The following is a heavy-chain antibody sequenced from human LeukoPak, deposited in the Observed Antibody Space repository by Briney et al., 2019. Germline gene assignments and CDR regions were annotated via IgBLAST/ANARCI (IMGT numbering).Heavy chain of an antibody. D-gene: IGHD3-16*02. CDR3: AKSYDYIWGSYRFNWFDR. Sequence: GSLRLSCEASGFTFSSYAMSWVRQAPGKGLEWVSGISGSGGSTYYADSVKGRFTISRDNSKNTLYLQMNSLRAEDTAVYYCAKSYDYIWGSYRFNWFDRWGQGTLVTVSS. CDR1: GFTFSSYA. V-gene: IGHV3-23*01. J-gene: IGHJ5*02. CDR2: ISGSGGST.